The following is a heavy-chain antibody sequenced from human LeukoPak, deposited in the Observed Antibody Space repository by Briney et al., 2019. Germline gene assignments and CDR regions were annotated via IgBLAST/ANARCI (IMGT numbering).Heavy chain of an antibody. V-gene: IGHV1-2*02. CDR2: INPNSGGT. J-gene: IGHJ3*02. Sequence: ASVKASCKASGYTFTGYYMHWVRQAPGQGLEWMGWINPNSGGTNYAQKFQGRVTMTRDTSISTAYMELSRLRSDDTAVYYCARDSRSSWVAFDIWGQGTMVTVSS. CDR1: GYTFTGYY. CDR3: ARDSRSSWVAFDI. D-gene: IGHD6-13*01.